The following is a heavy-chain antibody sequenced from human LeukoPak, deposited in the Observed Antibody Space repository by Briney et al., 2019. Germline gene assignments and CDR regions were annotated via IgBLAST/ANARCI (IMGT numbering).Heavy chain of an antibody. J-gene: IGHJ4*02. CDR1: GYTFTGYY. V-gene: IGHV1-2*06. CDR2: INPNSGGT. CDR3: ARDSKVVVAANLFDY. D-gene: IGHD2-15*01. Sequence: ASVKVSCKASGYTFTGYYMHWVRQAPGQGLEWMGRINPNSGGTNYAQKFQGRVTMTRDTSTSTVYMELSSLRSEDTAVYYCARDSKVVVAANLFDYWGQGTLVTVSS.